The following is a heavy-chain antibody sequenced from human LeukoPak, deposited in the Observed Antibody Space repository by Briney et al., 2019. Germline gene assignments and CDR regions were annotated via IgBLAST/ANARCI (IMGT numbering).Heavy chain of an antibody. CDR2: IIPIFGTA. D-gene: IGHD3-22*01. CDR3: ARGYDSALASFDY. V-gene: IGHV1-69*05. CDR1: GGTFSSYA. Sequence: ASVKVSCKASGGTFSSYAISWVRQAPGYGLEWMGGIIPIFGTANYAQKFQGRVTITTDESTSTAYMELSSLRSEDTAVYYCARGYDSALASFDYWGQGTLVTVSS. J-gene: IGHJ4*02.